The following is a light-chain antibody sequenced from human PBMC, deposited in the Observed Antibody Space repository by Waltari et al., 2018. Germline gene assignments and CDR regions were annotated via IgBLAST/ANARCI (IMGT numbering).Light chain of an antibody. Sequence: EIVLTQSPATLSLSPGERAALSCRASQSVSSYLAWYQQKPGQAPRLLIYDAFNRPTGIPARFSVRVSGTDFTLTITSLEPEDSAVYYCQHRSSWPLTFGGGTKVEI. CDR1: QSVSSY. CDR3: QHRSSWPLT. V-gene: IGKV3-11*01. J-gene: IGKJ4*02. CDR2: DAF.